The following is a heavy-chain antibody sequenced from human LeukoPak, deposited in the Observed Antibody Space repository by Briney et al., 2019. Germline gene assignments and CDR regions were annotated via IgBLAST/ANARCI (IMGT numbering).Heavy chain of an antibody. Sequence: SETLSLTCAVYGGSFSGYYWSWIRQPPGKGLEWIGEINHSGSTNYNPSLKSRVTISVDTSKNQFSLKLSSVTAADTAVYYCARLNSGLLSGYDTRRYYYYMDVWGKGTTVTISS. CDR3: ARLNSGLLSGYDTRRYYYYMDV. J-gene: IGHJ6*03. D-gene: IGHD5-12*01. CDR2: INHSGST. CDR1: GGSFSGYY. V-gene: IGHV4-34*01.